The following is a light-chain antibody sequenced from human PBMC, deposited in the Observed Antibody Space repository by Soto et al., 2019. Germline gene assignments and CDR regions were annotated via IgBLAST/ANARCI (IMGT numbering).Light chain of an antibody. CDR2: LEGSGSY. CDR3: ETWDSNSWV. Sequence: QSVLTQSSSASAALGSSVKLTCTLSSGHSSYSIACHQQQPGKAPRYLMKLEGSGSYNKGSGVPDRFSGSSSGADRYLTISNLQLEDEADYYCETWDSNSWVFGAGTKVTVL. CDR1: SGHSSYS. V-gene: IGLV4-60*02. J-gene: IGLJ3*02.